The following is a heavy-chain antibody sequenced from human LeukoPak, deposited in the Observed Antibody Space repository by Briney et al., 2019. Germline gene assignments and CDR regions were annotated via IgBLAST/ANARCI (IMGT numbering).Heavy chain of an antibody. CDR3: ARDECSGGSCSYYYYYMDV. V-gene: IGHV3-66*01. CDR2: IYSGGST. Sequence: AGGSLRLSCAASGFTVSSNYMSWVRQAPGKGLEWVSVIYSGGSTYYADSVKGRFTISRDNAKNSLYLQMNSLRAEDTAVYYCARDECSGGSCSYYYYYMDVWGKGTTVTVSS. CDR1: GFTVSSNY. J-gene: IGHJ6*03. D-gene: IGHD2-15*01.